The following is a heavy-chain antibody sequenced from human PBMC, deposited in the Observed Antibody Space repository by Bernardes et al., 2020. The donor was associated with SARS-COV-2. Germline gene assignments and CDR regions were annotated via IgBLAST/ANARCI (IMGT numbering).Heavy chain of an antibody. CDR1: GYTFTSYD. D-gene: IGHD2-21*02. J-gene: IGHJ6*02. CDR3: ARGRHIVVVTAVRFGMDV. Sequence: ASVKVSCKASGYTFTSYDINWVRQATGQGLEWMGWMNPNSGNTGYAQKFQGRVTMTRNTSISTAYMELSSLRSEDTAVYYCARGRHIVVVTAVRFGMDVWGQGTTVTVSS. CDR2: MNPNSGNT. V-gene: IGHV1-8*01.